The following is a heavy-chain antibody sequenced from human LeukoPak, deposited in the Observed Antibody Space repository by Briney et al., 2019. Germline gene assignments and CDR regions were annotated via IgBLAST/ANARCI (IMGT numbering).Heavy chain of an antibody. V-gene: IGHV4-59*11. D-gene: IGHD5-12*01. CDR1: GGSISGHY. Sequence: SETLSLTCTVSGGSISGHYWSWIRQSPGKGLEWIGFMHYSGNTNSNPSLRSRVTISMDTSKNQFSLKLSSVTAADTAVYYCARRNGQDIVATFRRRYYFDYWGQGTLVTVSS. CDR3: ARRNGQDIVATFRRRYYFDY. CDR2: MHYSGNT. J-gene: IGHJ4*02.